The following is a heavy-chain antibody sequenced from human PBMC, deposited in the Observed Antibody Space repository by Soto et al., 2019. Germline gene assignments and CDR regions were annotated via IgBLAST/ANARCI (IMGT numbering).Heavy chain of an antibody. Sequence: GGSLRLSCAASGFTFSNYGMHWVRQAPGKGLEWVAVISYDGSNKYYADSVKGRFTISRDNSKNTLYLQMNSLRAEDTAVYYCAKAVGYCSSTSCRDYYFYYGMDVWGQGTTVTVSS. CDR2: ISYDGSNK. CDR3: AKAVGYCSSTSCRDYYFYYGMDV. V-gene: IGHV3-30*18. D-gene: IGHD2-2*01. J-gene: IGHJ6*02. CDR1: GFTFSNYG.